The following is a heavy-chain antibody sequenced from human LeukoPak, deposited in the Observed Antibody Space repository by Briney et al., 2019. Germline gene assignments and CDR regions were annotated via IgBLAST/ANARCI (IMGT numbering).Heavy chain of an antibody. Sequence: GGSLRLSCAASRFTFNNYLMHWVRQAPGKGLVWVSRINSDGSSTTYAQSVKGRFTISRDNAKNPLYLQMNSLRAEDTAVYYCSRGRPEYYDSSGSLNLWGKGTLVTVSS. CDR3: SRGRPEYYDSSGSLNL. D-gene: IGHD3-22*01. V-gene: IGHV3-74*01. J-gene: IGHJ5*02. CDR2: INSDGSST. CDR1: RFTFNNYL.